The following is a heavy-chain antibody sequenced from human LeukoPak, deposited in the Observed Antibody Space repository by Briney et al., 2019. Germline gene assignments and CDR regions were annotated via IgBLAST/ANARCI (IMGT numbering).Heavy chain of an antibody. J-gene: IGHJ4*02. CDR3: ARERPGVIFDY. CDR2: INTNTGNP. D-gene: IGHD3-10*01. V-gene: IGHV7-4-1*02. CDR1: GYTFTSYA. Sequence: ASVKVSCKASGYTFTSYAMAWVRQAPGQGLEWMGWINTNTGNPTYDQDFTGRFVFSLDTSVSTAYLQISTLKAEDTAVYYCARERPGVIFDYWGQGTLVTVSS.